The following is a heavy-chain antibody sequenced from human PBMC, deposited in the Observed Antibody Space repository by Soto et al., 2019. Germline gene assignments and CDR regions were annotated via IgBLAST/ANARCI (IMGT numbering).Heavy chain of an antibody. Sequence: SETLSLTWAVYGGSFSGCCWSWIRQPPGKGLEWIGEINHSGSTNYNPSLKSRVTISVDTSKNQFSLKLSSVTAADTAVYYCAREGGDDAFDIWGQGTMVTVSS. V-gene: IGHV4-34*01. J-gene: IGHJ3*02. CDR3: AREGGDDAFDI. D-gene: IGHD4-17*01. CDR2: INHSGST. CDR1: GGSFSGCC.